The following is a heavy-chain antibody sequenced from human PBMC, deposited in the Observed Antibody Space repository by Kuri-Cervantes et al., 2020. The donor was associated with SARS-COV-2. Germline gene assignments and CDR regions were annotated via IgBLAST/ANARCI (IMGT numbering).Heavy chain of an antibody. J-gene: IGHJ4*02. D-gene: IGHD3-3*01. V-gene: IGHV2-70*11. CDR3: VRSTYDFWSGSGGIALNDY. Sequence: SGPTLVKPPQTLTLTCTFSGFSLSTSGVGVSWIRQPPGKALEWLARIDWDDDKYYSTSLKTRLTISKDTSKNQVVLTMTNMDPVDTATYYCVRSTYDFWSGSGGIALNDYWGQGTLVTVSS. CDR2: IDWDDDK. CDR1: GFSLSTSGVG.